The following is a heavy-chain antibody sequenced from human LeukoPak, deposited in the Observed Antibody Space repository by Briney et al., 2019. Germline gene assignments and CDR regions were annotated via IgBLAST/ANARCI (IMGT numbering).Heavy chain of an antibody. J-gene: IGHJ4*02. V-gene: IGHV1-3*01. Sequence: ASVKVSCKASGYTFTSYAMHWVRQAPGQRLEWMGWINAGNGNTKYSQKFQGRVTITRDTSASTAYMELSSLRSEDTAVYYCARAWCLYSSSCHPRYFDYWGQGTLVTVSS. D-gene: IGHD6-13*01. CDR1: GYTFTSYA. CDR3: ARAWCLYSSSCHPRYFDY. CDR2: INAGNGNT.